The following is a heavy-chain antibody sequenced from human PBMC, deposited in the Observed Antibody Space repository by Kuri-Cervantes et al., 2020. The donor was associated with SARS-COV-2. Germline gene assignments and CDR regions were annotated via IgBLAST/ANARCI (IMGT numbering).Heavy chain of an antibody. V-gene: IGHV3-21*06. CDR3: ARVYYYYGMDV. J-gene: IGHJ6*02. CDR2: IVGPSNSYK. CDR1: GFDFSTYS. Sequence: GESLKISCAASGFDFSTYSMNWVRQAPGKGLEWVSSIVGPSNSYKYYADSVKGRFTMSRDNAKDSLYLQMNSLRADDTAVYYCARVYYYYGMDVWGQGTTVTVSS.